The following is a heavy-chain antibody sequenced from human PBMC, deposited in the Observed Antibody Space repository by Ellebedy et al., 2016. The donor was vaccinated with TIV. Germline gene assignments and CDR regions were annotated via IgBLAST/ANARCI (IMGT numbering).Heavy chain of an antibody. V-gene: IGHV1-8*01. J-gene: IGHJ3*02. Sequence: AASVKVSCKASGYTFTNYDINWVRRATGQGLEWMGWMNPNSANTGYAQQLQGRVTMTRDTSTSTVYMELSSLRSGDTAVYYCARANVLAGLDIWGQGTMVTVSS. CDR3: ARANVLAGLDI. CDR1: GYTFTNYD. D-gene: IGHD3-3*02. CDR2: MNPNSANT.